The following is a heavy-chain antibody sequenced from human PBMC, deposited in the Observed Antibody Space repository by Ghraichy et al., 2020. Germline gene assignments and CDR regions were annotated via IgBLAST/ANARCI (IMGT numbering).Heavy chain of an antibody. Sequence: SQTLSLTCTVSGGSISSSSYYWGWIRQPPGKGLEWIGSIYYSGSTYYNPSLKSRVTISVDTSKNQFSLKLSSVTAADTAVYYCARQKTGHDPSFGGKKGIEFDYWGQGTLVTVSS. J-gene: IGHJ4*02. V-gene: IGHV4-39*01. CDR2: IYYSGST. D-gene: IGHD1-1*01. CDR1: GGSISSSSYY. CDR3: ARQKTGHDPSFGGKKGIEFDY.